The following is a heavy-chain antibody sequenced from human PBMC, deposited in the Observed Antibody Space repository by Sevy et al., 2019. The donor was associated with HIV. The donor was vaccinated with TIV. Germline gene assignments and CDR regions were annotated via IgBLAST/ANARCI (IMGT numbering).Heavy chain of an antibody. CDR3: AKERSLLSDWYGEFDY. V-gene: IGHV3-23*01. CDR1: GFTFTNYG. CDR2: ISNSGANT. J-gene: IGHJ4*02. Sequence: GGSLRLSCAASGFTFTNYGMHWVRQAPGKGLEWVSGISNSGANTYYADSVRGRFTVSRDNSKNTVYLQLNSLRAEDTAIYDYAKERSLLSDWYGEFDYWGQGTLVTVSS. D-gene: IGHD2-21*02.